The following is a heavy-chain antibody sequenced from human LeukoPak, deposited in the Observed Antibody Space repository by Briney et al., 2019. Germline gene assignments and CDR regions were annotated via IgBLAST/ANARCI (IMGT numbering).Heavy chain of an antibody. Sequence: LSLTCTVSGGSITYYYWSWIRQPPGKGLEWVSYISSSGSTIYYADSVKGRFTISRDNAKNSLYLQMNSLRAEDTAVYYCAREYCSGGSCYSANYFDYWGQGTLVTVSS. V-gene: IGHV3-11*01. CDR3: AREYCSGGSCYSANYFDY. CDR2: ISSSGSTI. J-gene: IGHJ4*02. CDR1: GGSITYYY. D-gene: IGHD2-15*01.